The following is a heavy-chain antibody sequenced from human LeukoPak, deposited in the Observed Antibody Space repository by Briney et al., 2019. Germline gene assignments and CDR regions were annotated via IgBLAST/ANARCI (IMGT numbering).Heavy chain of an antibody. CDR3: ARDQNGDNVGY. Sequence: GGSLRLSCAASGFTFSNYWMSWVRQAPGKGLEWVANIKQDGSEKYYVDSVKGRFTISRDNAKNSLYLQMNSLRAEDTAVYYCARDQNGDNVGYWGQGTLVTVSS. D-gene: IGHD4-17*01. CDR2: IKQDGSEK. V-gene: IGHV3-7*01. J-gene: IGHJ4*02. CDR1: GFTFSNYW.